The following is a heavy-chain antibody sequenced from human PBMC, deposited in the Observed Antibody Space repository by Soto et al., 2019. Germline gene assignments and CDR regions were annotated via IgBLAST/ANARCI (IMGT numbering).Heavy chain of an antibody. J-gene: IGHJ6*02. D-gene: IGHD1-1*01. CDR1: AGSFRSYA. V-gene: IGHV1-69*13. Sequence: SVKVSCKXSAGSFRSYAISWVRQAPGQGLEWMGGTIPMLGPANYAQKFQGRVTITADESTRTAYMELSSLRSEDTAAYYCARTVVEMGTTYYYYGMGVWGQGTTVTVS. CDR3: ARTVVEMGTTYYYYGMGV. CDR2: TIPMLGPA.